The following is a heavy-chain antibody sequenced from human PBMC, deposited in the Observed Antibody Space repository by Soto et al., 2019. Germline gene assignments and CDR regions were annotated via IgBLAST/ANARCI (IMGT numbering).Heavy chain of an antibody. D-gene: IGHD4-17*01. Sequence: QVQLQESGPGLVKPSQTLSLTCTVSGGSISSGGYYWSWIRQHPGKGLEWIGYIYYSGSTYYNPSLKRQVTISVDTSKNPFSLKLSSVTAAGTAVYYCARFFQRAATVSYFHYWGQGTLVTVSS. CDR3: ARFFQRAATVSYFHY. J-gene: IGHJ4*02. CDR1: GGSISSGGYY. V-gene: IGHV4-31*01. CDR2: IYYSGST.